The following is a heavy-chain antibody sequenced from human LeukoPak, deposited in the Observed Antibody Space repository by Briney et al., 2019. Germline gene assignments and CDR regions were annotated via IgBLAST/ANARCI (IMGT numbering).Heavy chain of an antibody. V-gene: IGHV5-10-1*01. CDR3: ARQPYCSGGSCYSGIDY. CDR1: GYSFTSYW. Sequence: GESLKISCKGSGYSFTSYWISWVRQMPGKGLEWMGRIDPSDSYTNYSPSFQGHVTISADKSISTAYLQWSSLKASDTAMYYCARQPYCSGGSCYSGIDYWGQGTLVTVS. CDR2: IDPSDSYT. J-gene: IGHJ4*02. D-gene: IGHD2-15*01.